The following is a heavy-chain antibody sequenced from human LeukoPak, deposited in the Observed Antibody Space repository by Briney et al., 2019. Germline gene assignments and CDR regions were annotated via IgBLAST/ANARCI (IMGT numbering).Heavy chain of an antibody. V-gene: IGHV4-59*01. Sequence: SETLSLTCTVSGGSISSYYWSWIRQPPGKGLEWIGFIFYSGTTNYNPSLKSRVTISVGTSKNQFSLKLSSVTAADTAVYYCARIYSSSWFLNWFDPWGQGTLVTVSS. CDR1: GGSISSYY. D-gene: IGHD6-13*01. J-gene: IGHJ5*02. CDR2: IFYSGTT. CDR3: ARIYSSSWFLNWFDP.